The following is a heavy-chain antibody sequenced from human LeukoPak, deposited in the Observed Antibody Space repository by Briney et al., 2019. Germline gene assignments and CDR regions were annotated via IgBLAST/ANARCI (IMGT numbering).Heavy chain of an antibody. CDR2: ISAGSST. Sequence: GGSLTLSCAASGFTFSSYAMSWVRQPPGKGLEWVSAISAGSSTYYADYPKGRFTSSRANSKNTLYMQMNSLRAEDTAVYHCAKGGSTSPNGINDYWGQGTLVTVSS. D-gene: IGHD2-2*01. V-gene: IGHV3-23*01. J-gene: IGHJ4*02. CDR3: AKGGSTSPNGINDY. CDR1: GFTFSSYA.